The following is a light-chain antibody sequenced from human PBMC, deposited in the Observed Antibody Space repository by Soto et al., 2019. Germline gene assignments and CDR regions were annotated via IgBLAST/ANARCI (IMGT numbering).Light chain of an antibody. CDR2: DVS. CDR1: QSISSW. CDR3: QQCNTFWT. J-gene: IGKJ1*01. V-gene: IGKV1-5*01. Sequence: DIQMTQPPSTLSASVGDRVTITCRASQSISSWLAWYQQKPGKAPKLLIYDVSTLESGVPSRFSGSGSGTEFTLTISSLQPDDSATYYCQQCNTFWTFGQGTKVDIK.